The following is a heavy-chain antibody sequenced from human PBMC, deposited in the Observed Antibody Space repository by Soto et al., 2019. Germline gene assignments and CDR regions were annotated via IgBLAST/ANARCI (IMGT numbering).Heavy chain of an antibody. CDR3: TRRGDRAMANFGY. J-gene: IGHJ4*02. V-gene: IGHV3-73*01. Sequence: EVQLVESGGGLVQPGGSLKLSCAASGFTFSGSAVHWVRQASGKGLEWLGRVRSKTNSYATAHAASVKGRFTISRDDSKNQADLEMISLKTEDTAVYYCTRRGDRAMANFGYWGQGILVTVSS. CDR2: VRSKTNSYAT. D-gene: IGHD5-18*01. CDR1: GFTFSGSA.